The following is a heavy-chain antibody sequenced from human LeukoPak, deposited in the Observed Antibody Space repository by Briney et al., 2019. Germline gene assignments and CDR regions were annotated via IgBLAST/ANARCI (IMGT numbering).Heavy chain of an antibody. V-gene: IGHV1-3*01. Sequence: ASVKVSCKASGYTFTSYAMHWVRQAPGQRLEWMGWINAGNGNTKYSQKFQGRVTITRDTSASTAYMELSSLRSEDTAVYYCARGEIAAALQLYYFDYWGQGTLVTVCS. CDR3: ARGEIAAALQLYYFDY. CDR1: GYTFTSYA. J-gene: IGHJ4*02. D-gene: IGHD6-13*01. CDR2: INAGNGNT.